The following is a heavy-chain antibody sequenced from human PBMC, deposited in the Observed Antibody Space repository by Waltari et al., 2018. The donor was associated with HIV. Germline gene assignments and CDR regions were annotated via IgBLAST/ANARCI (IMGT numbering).Heavy chain of an antibody. D-gene: IGHD3-22*01. CDR1: GFTFPRYV. CDR3: ARETYYYDSSGPYFDY. CDR2: ISSSSSTI. Sequence: VQLVEYGGGLVQPGGSRRVSCAASGFTFPRYVVNGVRQAPGKGLEWFSFISSSSSTIYYADSVKGRFTISRDNAKNSLYLQMNSLRAEDTAVYYCARETYYYDSSGPYFDYWGQGTLVTVSS. V-gene: IGHV3-48*01. J-gene: IGHJ4*02.